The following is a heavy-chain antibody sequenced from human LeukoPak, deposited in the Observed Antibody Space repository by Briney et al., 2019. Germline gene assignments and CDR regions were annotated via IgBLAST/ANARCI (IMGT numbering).Heavy chain of an antibody. D-gene: IGHD3-22*01. CDR3: ARYYYHSSAYYHDY. CDR2: ISYDGRNK. J-gene: IGHJ4*02. CDR1: GFTLSSYA. V-gene: IGHV3-30*04. Sequence: GGSLRLSCAASGFTLSSYAMHWVRQAPGKGLEWVAAISYDGRNKYYADSVKGRFTISRDNSKNTLYLQMNSLRAEDTAVYYCARYYYHSSAYYHDYWGQGTLVTVSS.